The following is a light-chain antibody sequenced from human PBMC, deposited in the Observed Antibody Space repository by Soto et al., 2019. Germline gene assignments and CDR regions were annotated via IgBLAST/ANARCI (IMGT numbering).Light chain of an antibody. V-gene: IGKV4-1*01. CDR2: WAS. J-gene: IGKJ1*01. CDR3: QRYYSTPWT. Sequence: DIVMTQSPDSLAVSLGERATINCKSSQSVLYSSNNKNYLAWYQQKPGQSPKLLIYWASTRESGVPDRFTGSGSGTDFTLTISSLQAEDVAVYYCQRYYSTPWTFGQGTKAEIK. CDR1: QSVLYSSNNKNY.